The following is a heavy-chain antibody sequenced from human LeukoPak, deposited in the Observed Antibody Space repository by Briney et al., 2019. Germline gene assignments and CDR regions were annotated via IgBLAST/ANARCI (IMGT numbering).Heavy chain of an antibody. CDR2: MSGSGSST. CDR3: AKNDYGGSPVAIDY. V-gene: IGHV3-23*01. J-gene: IGHJ4*02. Sequence: GGSLRLSCAASGFTFSTYAMNWVRQVPGKGPEWVSTMSGSGSSTYYADSVKGRFTISRDNSKNTLYLQMNSLRAEDTAVYYCAKNDYGGSPVAIDYWGQGALVTVSS. D-gene: IGHD4-23*01. CDR1: GFTFSTYA.